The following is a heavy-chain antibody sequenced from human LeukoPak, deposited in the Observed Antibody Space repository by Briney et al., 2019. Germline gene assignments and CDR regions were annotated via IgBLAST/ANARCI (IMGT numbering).Heavy chain of an antibody. CDR1: GGSISSGDCY. CDR2: IYYSGST. J-gene: IGHJ5*02. V-gene: IGHV4-30-4*01. CDR3: ARRITIFGVVTKHNWIDP. Sequence: SETLSLTCTVSGGSISSGDCYWSWIRQPPGKGLEWIGYIYYSGSTYYNPSLKSRVTISVDTSKNQFSLKLSSVTAADTAVYYCARRITIFGVVTKHNWIDPWGQGTLVTVSS. D-gene: IGHD3-3*01.